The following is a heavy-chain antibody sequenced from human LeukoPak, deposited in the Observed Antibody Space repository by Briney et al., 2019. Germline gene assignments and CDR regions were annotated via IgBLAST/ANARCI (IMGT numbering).Heavy chain of an antibody. CDR2: IYYSGST. Sequence: PSETLSLTCTVSGGSISSGDYYWSWIRQPPGKGLEWIGYIYYSGSTYYNPSLKSRVTISVDTSKNQFSLKLSSVTAADTAVYYCARDRGLLWFGELLYYWGQGTLVTVSS. D-gene: IGHD3-10*01. J-gene: IGHJ4*02. V-gene: IGHV4-30-4*08. CDR3: ARDRGLLWFGELLYY. CDR1: GGSISSGDYY.